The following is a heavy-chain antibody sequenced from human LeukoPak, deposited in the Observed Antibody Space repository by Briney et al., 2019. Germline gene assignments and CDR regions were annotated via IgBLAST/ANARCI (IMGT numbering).Heavy chain of an antibody. Sequence: GGSLRLSCAASGFTFSSYAMSWVRQAPGEGLVWVSRINSDGSSTSYADSVKGRFTISRDNAKNTLYLQMNSLRAEDTAVYYCARDWRYFDWLQSPYYYYGMDVWGQGTTVTVSS. CDR3: ARDWRYFDWLQSPYYYYGMDV. CDR1: GFTFSSYA. D-gene: IGHD3-9*01. CDR2: INSDGSST. V-gene: IGHV3-74*01. J-gene: IGHJ6*02.